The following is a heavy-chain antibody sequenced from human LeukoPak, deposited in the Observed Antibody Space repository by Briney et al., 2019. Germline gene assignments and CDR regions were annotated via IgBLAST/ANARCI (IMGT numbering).Heavy chain of an antibody. CDR3: ARDLPYSSSWYKDLPHYFDY. Sequence: GGSLSLSCAASGFTFSSYWMSWVRQAPGKGLEWVANIKQDGSEKYYVDSVKGRFTISRDNAKNSLYLQMNSLRAEDTAVYYCARDLPYSSSWYKDLPHYFDYWGQGTLVTVSS. CDR1: GFTFSSYW. J-gene: IGHJ4*02. CDR2: IKQDGSEK. V-gene: IGHV3-7*03. D-gene: IGHD6-13*01.